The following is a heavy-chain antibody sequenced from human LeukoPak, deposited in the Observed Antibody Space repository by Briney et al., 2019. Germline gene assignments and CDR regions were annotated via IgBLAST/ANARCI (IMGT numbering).Heavy chain of an antibody. CDR3: TTDLGLTMIRGVIVK. Sequence: PGGSLRLSCADSGFSFTNAWMTWVRQAPGKGLEWVGRIKSKGDGETTDYAAPVEGRFFMSRDDSKATLYLQTNSLKTEDTAVYYCTTDLGLTMIRGVIVKWGQGTLVTVSS. CDR1: GFSFTNAW. D-gene: IGHD3-10*01. CDR2: IKSKGDGETT. V-gene: IGHV3-15*01. J-gene: IGHJ4*02.